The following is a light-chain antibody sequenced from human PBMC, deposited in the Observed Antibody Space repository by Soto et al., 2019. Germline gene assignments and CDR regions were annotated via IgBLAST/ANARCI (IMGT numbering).Light chain of an antibody. J-gene: IGKJ4*01. V-gene: IGKV1-39*01. CDR2: AAS. Sequence: DIQMTQSPSSLSASVGDRVTITCRASQSISGYLSWYQQKPGKAPNLLIYAASSLQSGVPSRFSGSGSGTDFTLTISSLQPEDFATYYCQQYNSYPLTFGGGTKV. CDR1: QSISGY. CDR3: QQYNSYPLT.